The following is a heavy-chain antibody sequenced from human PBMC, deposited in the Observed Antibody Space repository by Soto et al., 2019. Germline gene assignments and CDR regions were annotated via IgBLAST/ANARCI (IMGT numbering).Heavy chain of an antibody. V-gene: IGHV4-39*01. CDR2: IYYSGST. CDR1: GGSISSSSYY. D-gene: IGHD3-9*01. Sequence: SETLSLTCTVSGGSISSSSYYWGWIRQPPGKGLEWIGSIYYSGSTYYNPSLKSRVNISVDTSKNQFSLKLSSVTAADTAVYYCAIFKILQYYEILTGYYRAAQFDYWGQGTLVTVSS. J-gene: IGHJ4*02. CDR3: AIFKILQYYEILTGYYRAAQFDY.